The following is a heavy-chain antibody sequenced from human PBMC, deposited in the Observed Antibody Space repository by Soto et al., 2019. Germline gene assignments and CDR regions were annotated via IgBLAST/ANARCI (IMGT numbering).Heavy chain of an antibody. Sequence: QVQLVQSGAEVKKPGSSVKVSCKASGGTFSSYAISWVRQAPGQGLEWMGGIIPIFGTANYAQKFQGRVTITADESTCSAYRELSSLRSEDTAGYYWARHGPAAGYYYGMDVWGQGTTVTVSS. J-gene: IGHJ6*02. V-gene: IGHV1-69*12. CDR1: GGTFSSYA. CDR2: IIPIFGTA. CDR3: ARHGPAAGYYYGMDV. D-gene: IGHD2-2*01.